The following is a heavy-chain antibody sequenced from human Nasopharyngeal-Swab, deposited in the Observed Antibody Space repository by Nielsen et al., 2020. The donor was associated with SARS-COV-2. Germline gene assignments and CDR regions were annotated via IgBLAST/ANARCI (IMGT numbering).Heavy chain of an antibody. Sequence: GESLKISCAASGFTFSSYAMGWVRQAPGKGLEWVSAISGSGGSTYYADSVKGRFTISRDNSKNTLYLQMNSLRAEDTAVYYCAKDQGIAVAGPTRGKYFQHWGQGTLVTVSS. D-gene: IGHD6-19*01. CDR2: ISGSGGST. CDR1: GFTFSSYA. V-gene: IGHV3-23*01. J-gene: IGHJ1*01. CDR3: AKDQGIAVAGPTRGKYFQH.